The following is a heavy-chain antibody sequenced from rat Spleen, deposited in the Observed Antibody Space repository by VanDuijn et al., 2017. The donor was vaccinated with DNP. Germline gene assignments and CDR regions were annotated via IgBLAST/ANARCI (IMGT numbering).Heavy chain of an antibody. Sequence: QVQLKESGPGLVQPSQTLSLTCTVSGFSLTNYHVDWVRQPPGKGLEWMGRVQSDGNTDYNSVLKSRLSISRDTSKSQVFLKMNSLQTEDTAMYFCARSRRFNSNAMDAWGQGTSVTVSS. J-gene: IGHJ4*01. CDR3: ARSRRFNSNAMDA. D-gene: IGHD1-11*01. CDR2: VQSDGNT. V-gene: IGHV2-27*01. CDR1: GFSLTNYH.